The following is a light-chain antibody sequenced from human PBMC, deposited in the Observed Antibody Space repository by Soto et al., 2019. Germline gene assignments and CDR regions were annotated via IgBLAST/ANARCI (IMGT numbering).Light chain of an antibody. CDR1: SSDVGGYNF. V-gene: IGLV2-14*01. CDR2: EVS. J-gene: IGLJ1*01. CDR3: SSYTGSIYYV. Sequence: QSALTQPASVSGSPGQSITISCTGTSSDVGGYNFVSWYQQHPGKAPKLMIYEVSNRPSGVSNRFSGSKSGNTASLTISGLQAEDEADYYCSSYTGSIYYVFGTGTKVTVL.